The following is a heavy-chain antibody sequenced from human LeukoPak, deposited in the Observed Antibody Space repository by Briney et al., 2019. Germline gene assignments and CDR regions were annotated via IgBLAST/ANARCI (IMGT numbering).Heavy chain of an antibody. Sequence: PPGGSLRLSCVASGFTFSSYWMSWVRQAPGKGLEWVANIKQDGSEKYYVDSVKGRFTISRDNAKNSLYLHMNSLRAEDTAVYYCATNGDIIVVVAATYFDYWGQGTLVTVSS. D-gene: IGHD2-15*01. CDR2: IKQDGSEK. CDR1: GFTFSSYW. V-gene: IGHV3-7*01. CDR3: ATNGDIIVVVAATYFDY. J-gene: IGHJ4*02.